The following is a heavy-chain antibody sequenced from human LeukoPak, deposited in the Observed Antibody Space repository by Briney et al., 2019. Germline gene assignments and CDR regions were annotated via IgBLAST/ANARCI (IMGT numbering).Heavy chain of an antibody. J-gene: IGHJ1*01. V-gene: IGHV4-59*05. CDR3: ARRDPGIAAAGYFQH. D-gene: IGHD6-13*01. CDR1: GGSISSYY. CDR2: IYYSGST. Sequence: SETLSLTCTVSGGSISSYYWSWIRQPPGKGLEWIGSIYYSGSTYYNPSLKSRVTISVDTSKNQFSLKLSSVTAADTAVYYCARRDPGIAAAGYFQHWGQGTLVTVSS.